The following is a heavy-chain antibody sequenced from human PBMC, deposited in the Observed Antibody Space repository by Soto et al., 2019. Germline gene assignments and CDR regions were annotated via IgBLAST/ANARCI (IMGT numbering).Heavy chain of an antibody. D-gene: IGHD1-20*01. CDR3: ARGGRITGSPTTFDY. Sequence: SETLSLTCTVSGGSISSYYWSWIRQPPGKGLEWIGYIYYSGSTNYNPSLKSRVTISVDTSKNQFSLRLSSVTAADTAVYYCARGGRITGSPTTFDYWGQGTLVTVSS. J-gene: IGHJ4*02. V-gene: IGHV4-59*01. CDR2: IYYSGST. CDR1: GGSISSYY.